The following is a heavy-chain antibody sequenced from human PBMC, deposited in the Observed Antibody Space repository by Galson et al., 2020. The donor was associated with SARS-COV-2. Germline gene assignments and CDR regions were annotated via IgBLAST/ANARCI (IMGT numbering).Heavy chain of an antibody. CDR3: ARVWLAPGRPAYYFDY. D-gene: IGHD6-19*01. J-gene: IGHJ4*02. CDR1: GGSISSYY. CDR2: IYNSGST. Sequence: SETLSLTCPVSGGSISSYYWSWIRQPAGKGLEWIGRIYNSGSTNYNPSLKSRVTMSVDTSKNQFSLKLSSVTAADTAVYYCARVWLAPGRPAYYFDYWGQGTLVTVSS. V-gene: IGHV4-4*07.